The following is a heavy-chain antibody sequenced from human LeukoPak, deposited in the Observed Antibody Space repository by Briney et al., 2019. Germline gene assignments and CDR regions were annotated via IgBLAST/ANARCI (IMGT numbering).Heavy chain of an antibody. CDR2: MKEDGSDI. Sequence: GGSLRLSCVASGFSFSSYTMSWVRQAPGKGLEWVAKMKEDGSDIHYVDSVKGRFTICRDNAKNSLCLQMSSLRVEDTAVYYCARRGARYLDSWGQGILVTVSS. CDR1: GFSFSSYT. CDR3: ARRGARYLDS. J-gene: IGHJ4*02. D-gene: IGHD3-9*01. V-gene: IGHV3-7*01.